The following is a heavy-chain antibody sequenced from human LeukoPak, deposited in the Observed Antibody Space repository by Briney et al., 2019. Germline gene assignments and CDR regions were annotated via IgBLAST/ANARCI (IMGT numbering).Heavy chain of an antibody. V-gene: IGHV1-69*05. D-gene: IGHD5-24*01. CDR2: IIPIFGTA. CDR1: GGTFSSYA. J-gene: IGHJ5*02. Sequence: SVKVSCKASGGTFSSYAISWVRQAPGQGLEWMGGIIPIFGTANYAQKFQGRVTITTDESTSTAYMELSSLRSEDTAVYYCARGADRWLQRYNWFDPWGPGTLVTVSS. CDR3: ARGADRWLQRYNWFDP.